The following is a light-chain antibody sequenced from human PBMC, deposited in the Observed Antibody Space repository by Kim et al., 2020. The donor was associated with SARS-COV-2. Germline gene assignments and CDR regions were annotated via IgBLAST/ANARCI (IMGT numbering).Light chain of an antibody. V-gene: IGKV1-27*01. J-gene: IGKJ1*01. CDR3: QKYDSAPWT. Sequence: SVVDRGTITCRESQMSKNNLSWYQQKPGKAPSILIYGASSWHFGVPSRFSGSGSGTDFTITISSVQHEDVGTYYCQKYDSAPWTFGRGTKVDIK. CDR1: QMSKNN. CDR2: GAS.